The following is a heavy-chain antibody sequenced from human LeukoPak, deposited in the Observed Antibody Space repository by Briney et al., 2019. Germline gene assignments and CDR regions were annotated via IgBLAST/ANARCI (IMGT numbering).Heavy chain of an antibody. CDR2: IRAYNGNT. J-gene: IGHJ4*02. CDR1: GYTFTSYG. V-gene: IGHV1-18*01. D-gene: IGHD3-22*01. Sequence: GASVKVSCTASGYTFTSYGISWVRQAPGQGLEWLGWIRAYNGNTNYAQKLQGRVTMTTDTSTSTAYMELRSLRSDDTAVYYCARHSRHLYYYDSSGYYPHFDYWGQGTLVTVSS. CDR3: ARHSRHLYYYDSSGYYPHFDY.